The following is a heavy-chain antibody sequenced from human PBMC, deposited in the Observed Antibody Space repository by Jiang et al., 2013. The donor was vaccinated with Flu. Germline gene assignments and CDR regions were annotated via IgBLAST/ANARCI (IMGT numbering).Heavy chain of an antibody. CDR2: INTNTGNP. V-gene: IGHV7-4-1*02. D-gene: IGHD6-13*01. J-gene: IGHJ4*02. Sequence: EWMGWINTNTGNPTYAQGFTGRFVFSLDTSVSTAYLQISSLKAEDTAVYYCARVQRIAAEGDNFDYWGQGTLVTVSS. CDR3: ARVQRIAAEGDNFDY.